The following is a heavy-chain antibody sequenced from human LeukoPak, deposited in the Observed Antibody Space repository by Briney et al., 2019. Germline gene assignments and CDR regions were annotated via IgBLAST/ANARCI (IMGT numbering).Heavy chain of an antibody. J-gene: IGHJ4*02. V-gene: IGHV5-51*03. CDR3: ARLYCSNGVCHIDY. CDR1: EYSFTTYW. Sequence: GESLKISCKASEYSFTTYWIGWVRQMPGKGLEWIGIIYPGDSDIIYSPSFRGQVTISADKSVRTAYLQWSSLKASDTAMYYCARLYCSNGVCHIDYWGQGTLVTASS. D-gene: IGHD2-8*01. CDR2: IYPGDSDI.